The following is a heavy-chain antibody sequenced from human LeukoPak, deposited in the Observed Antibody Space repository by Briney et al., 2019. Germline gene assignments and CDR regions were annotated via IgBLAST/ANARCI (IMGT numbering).Heavy chain of an antibody. D-gene: IGHD1-7*01. CDR1: GGSISSGGYY. CDR2: IYYSGST. CDR3: ASTNWNYAWAGFDY. V-gene: IGHV4-31*03. Sequence: PSETLSLTCTVSGGSISSGGYYWSWIRQHPGKGLEWIGYIYYSGSTYYNASLKSRVTISVDKSKNQFSLKLSSVTAADTAVYYCASTNWNYAWAGFDYWGQGTLVTVSS. J-gene: IGHJ4*02.